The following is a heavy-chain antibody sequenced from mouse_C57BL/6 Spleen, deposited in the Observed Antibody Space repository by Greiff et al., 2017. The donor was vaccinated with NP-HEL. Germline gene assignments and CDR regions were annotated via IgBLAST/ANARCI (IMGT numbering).Heavy chain of an antibody. D-gene: IGHD3-2*02. V-gene: IGHV1-55*01. CDR3: ARRGTAQATDY. CDR1: GYTFTSYW. Sequence: QVQLQQPGAELVKPGASVKMSCKASGYTFTSYWITWVKQRPGQGLEWIGDIYPGSGSTNYNEKFKSKAALTVDTSSSTAYMQLSSLTSEDSAVYYCARRGTAQATDYWGQGTTLTVSS. CDR2: IYPGSGST. J-gene: IGHJ2*01.